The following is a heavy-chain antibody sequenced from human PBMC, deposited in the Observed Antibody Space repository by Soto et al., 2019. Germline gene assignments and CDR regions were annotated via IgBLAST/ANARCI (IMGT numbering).Heavy chain of an antibody. Sequence: GGSLRLSCAASGFTFRSYGMHWVRQAPGKGLEWVAIIWYDGSNKYYADLVKDRFTISRDNSKNTLYLQMNSSRAEDTAMYYCAIEYCNGGSCDSDYWGQGTLVTVS. D-gene: IGHD2-15*01. CDR3: AIEYCNGGSCDSDY. J-gene: IGHJ4*02. CDR1: GFTFRSYG. V-gene: IGHV3-30*02. CDR2: IWYDGSNK.